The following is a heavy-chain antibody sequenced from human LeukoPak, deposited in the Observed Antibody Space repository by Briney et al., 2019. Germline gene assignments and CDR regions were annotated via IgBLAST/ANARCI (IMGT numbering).Heavy chain of an antibody. Sequence: SRRPSCAPSTFTPTVASTCCVRHAPEELRGWVGRSRNKADGYTAEYAASVKGRFTISRDESKNSLYLQISSLETEDAAVYYCATSSWYRLAYWGQGSLVTVSS. J-gene: IGHJ4*02. D-gene: IGHD6-13*01. CDR1: TFTPTVAS. CDR2: SRNKADGYTA. V-gene: IGHV3-72*01. CDR3: ATSSWYRLAY.